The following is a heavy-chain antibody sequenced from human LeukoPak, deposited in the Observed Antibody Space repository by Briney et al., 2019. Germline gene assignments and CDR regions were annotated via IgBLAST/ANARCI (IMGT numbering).Heavy chain of an antibody. CDR3: ARDRPYSSSSNYYYYYMDV. V-gene: IGHV3-30-3*01. D-gene: IGHD6-6*01. J-gene: IGHJ6*03. Sequence: GGSLRLSCAASGFTFSSYAMHWVRQAPGKGLEWVAVISYDGSNKYYADSVKGRFTISRDNSKNTLYLQMNSLRAEDTAVYYCARDRPYSSSSNYYYYYMDVWGKGTTVTVSS. CDR1: GFTFSSYA. CDR2: ISYDGSNK.